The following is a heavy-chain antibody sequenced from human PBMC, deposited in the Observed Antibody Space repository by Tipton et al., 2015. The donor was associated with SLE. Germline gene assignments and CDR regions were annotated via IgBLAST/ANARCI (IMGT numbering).Heavy chain of an antibody. J-gene: IGHJ2*01. V-gene: IGHV4-31*02. CDR2: IYYGGGT. Sequence: LRLSCTVSGDSISNGDDYWSWIRQPPGKGLEWIGNIYYGGGTYYNPSLESRVTISLDTSKNQFSLKLSSVTAADTAVYYCARDRRGWYFDLWGRGTLVTVSS. CDR3: ARDRRGWYFDL. CDR1: GDSISNGDDY. D-gene: IGHD3-10*01.